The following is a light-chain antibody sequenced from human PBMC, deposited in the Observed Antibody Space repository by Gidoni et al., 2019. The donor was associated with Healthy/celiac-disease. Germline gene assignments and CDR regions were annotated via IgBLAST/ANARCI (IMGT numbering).Light chain of an antibody. CDR1: QGISSY. CDR3: QQLNSYPRT. CDR2: AAS. V-gene: IGKV1-9*01. J-gene: IGKJ2*01. Sequence: DIQLTQSPSFLSASVGDRVTITCRASQGISSYLAWYQQKPGKAPKLLSYAASTLQSGVPSRFSGSGSGTEFTLTISSLQPEDFSTYYCQQLNSYPRTFGQXTKLEIK.